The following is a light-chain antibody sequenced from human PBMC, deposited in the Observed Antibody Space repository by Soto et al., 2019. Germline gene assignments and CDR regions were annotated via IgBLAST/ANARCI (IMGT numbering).Light chain of an antibody. CDR1: SSDVGGYNY. CDR2: DVS. J-gene: IGLJ1*01. CDR3: SSYTSSSTPLYV. V-gene: IGLV2-14*01. Sequence: QSAVSQPGSVSGSPGQSITISCTGPSSDVGGYNYVSWYQQHPGKAPKLMIYDVSNRPSGVSNRFSGSKSGNTASLTISGLQAEDEADYYCSSYTSSSTPLYVFGTGTKVTVL.